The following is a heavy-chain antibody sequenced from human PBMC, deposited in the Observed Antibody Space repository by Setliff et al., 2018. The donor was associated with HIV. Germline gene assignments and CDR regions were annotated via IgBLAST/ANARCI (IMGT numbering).Heavy chain of an antibody. D-gene: IGHD6-19*01. J-gene: IGHJ3*02. Sequence: SETLSLTCAVSGGSFSAYYWSWIRQPPGEGLEWIGEINHSGSTNYNPSLKSRVTISIDTSRKQISLRLNSVTAADTAIYYCAREERGWSNRGAFDIWGQGTMVTVSS. CDR2: INHSGST. V-gene: IGHV4-34*01. CDR1: GGSFSAYY. CDR3: AREERGWSNRGAFDI.